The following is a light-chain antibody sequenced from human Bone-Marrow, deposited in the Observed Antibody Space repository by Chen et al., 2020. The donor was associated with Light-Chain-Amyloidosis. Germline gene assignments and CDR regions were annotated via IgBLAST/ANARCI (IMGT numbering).Light chain of an antibody. V-gene: IGKV2-28*01. J-gene: IGKJ1*01. CDR3: MQALQTTWT. CDR2: LGS. CDR1: QSLLHSNGYNY. Sequence: DIVMTQSPLSLPVTPGEPASISCRSSQSLLHSNGYNYLDWYLQKPGQSPQLLIYLGSNRASGVPGRFGGSGSGTDFTLKISRVEAEDVGVYYCMQALQTTWTFGQGTKVEIK.